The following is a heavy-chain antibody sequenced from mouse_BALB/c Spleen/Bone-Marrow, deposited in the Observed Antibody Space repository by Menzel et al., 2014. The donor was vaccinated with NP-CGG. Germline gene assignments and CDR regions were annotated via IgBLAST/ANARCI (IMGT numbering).Heavy chain of an antibody. Sequence: VQLQQSGPELVKPGASVKISCKASGYSLTGYYIHWVKQRPGQGLEWIGWIFPRNGSTKYNEKFKGKATLTADTSSSTAYMQLSSLTSEDSAVYFCARRDYYGSTYGFDYWGQGTTLTVSS. CDR1: GYSLTGYY. CDR2: IFPRNGST. V-gene: IGHV1-66*01. CDR3: ARRDYYGSTYGFDY. J-gene: IGHJ2*01. D-gene: IGHD1-1*01.